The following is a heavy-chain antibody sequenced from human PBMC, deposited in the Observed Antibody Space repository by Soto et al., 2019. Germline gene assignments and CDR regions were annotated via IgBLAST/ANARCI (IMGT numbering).Heavy chain of an antibody. CDR2: INTGNGNT. D-gene: IGHD2-15*01. Sequence: QIQLVQSGAEVKKPGASVRVSCMTSGYIFTTSAMHWVRLAPGQRLEWLGWINTGNGNTQYSQNFQGRVTITRYTSAKTAYMELSSLRSEDTAVYYCARDRATGFGSVVRRNWLDPWGQGTLVTVSS. V-gene: IGHV1-3*04. CDR3: ARDRATGFGSVVRRNWLDP. J-gene: IGHJ5*02. CDR1: GYIFTTSA.